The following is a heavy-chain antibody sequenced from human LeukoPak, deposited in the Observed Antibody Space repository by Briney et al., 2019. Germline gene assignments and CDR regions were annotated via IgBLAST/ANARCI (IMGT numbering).Heavy chain of an antibody. CDR3: ARVCRNRWGHNDY. Sequence: GGSLRLSCAASGFTFSSYEMNWVRQAPGKGLEWVSYISSSGSTIYYADSVKGRFTISRDNAKNSLYLQMNSLRAEDTAVYYCARVCRNRWGHNDYCGQGTLVTVSS. J-gene: IGHJ4*02. D-gene: IGHD1-14*01. V-gene: IGHV3-48*03. CDR2: ISSSGSTI. CDR1: GFTFSSYE.